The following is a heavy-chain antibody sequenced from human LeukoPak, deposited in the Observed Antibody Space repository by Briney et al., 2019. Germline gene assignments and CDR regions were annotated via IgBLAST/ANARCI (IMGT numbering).Heavy chain of an antibody. CDR1: GYTFTGHY. V-gene: IGHV1-2*02. CDR2: INPNSGGT. J-gene: IGHJ4*02. Sequence: ASVKVSCKASGYTFTGHYMHWVRQAPGQGLEWMGWINPNSGGTNYAQKFQGRVTMTRDTSISTAYMELSWLRSDDTAVYYCAKDSYDSSGYSHYWGQGTLVTVSS. D-gene: IGHD3-22*01. CDR3: AKDSYDSSGYSHY.